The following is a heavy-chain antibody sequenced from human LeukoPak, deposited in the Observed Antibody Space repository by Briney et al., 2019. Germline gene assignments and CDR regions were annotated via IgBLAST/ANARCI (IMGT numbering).Heavy chain of an antibody. J-gene: IGHJ6*03. CDR2: IYTSGST. CDR1: GGSISSYY. D-gene: IGHD3-10*01. CDR3: ARGAYYYGSGSYYNTYYYYYYYMDV. Sequence: SETPSLTCTVSGGSISSYYWSWIRQPAGKGLEWIGRIYTSGSTNYNPSLKSRVTMSVDTSKNQFSLKLSSVTAADTAVYYCARGAYYYGSGSYYNTYYYYYYYMDVWGKGTTVTVSS. V-gene: IGHV4-4*07.